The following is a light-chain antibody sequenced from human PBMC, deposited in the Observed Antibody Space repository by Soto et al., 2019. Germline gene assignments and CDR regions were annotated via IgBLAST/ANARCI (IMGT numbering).Light chain of an antibody. CDR2: GAA. J-gene: IGKJ5*01. Sequence: EIVLPQSPVTLSMSPGEGATLSCRAIPTVSRRGLAWYQQKPGHAPRLLIFGAADRATGSPARFSGSGAGTDVTLTISSLEPEDVSVYYCQQHSNWPPITFGQGTRLEIK. CDR1: PTVSRR. V-gene: IGKV3-11*01. CDR3: QQHSNWPPIT.